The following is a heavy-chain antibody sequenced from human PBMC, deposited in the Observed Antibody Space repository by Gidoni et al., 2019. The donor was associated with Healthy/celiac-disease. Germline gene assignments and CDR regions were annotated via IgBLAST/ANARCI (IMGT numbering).Heavy chain of an antibody. CDR3: ARATHGIAAANCWFDP. CDR2: MNPNSGNT. Sequence: QVQLVQSGAEVKKPGASVKVSCKASGYTFTSYDINWVRQATGQGLEWMGWMNPNSGNTGYAQKFQGRVTMTRNTSISTAYMELSSLRSEDTAVYYCARATHGIAAANCWFDPWGQGTLVTVSS. D-gene: IGHD6-13*01. J-gene: IGHJ5*02. CDR1: GYTFTSYD. V-gene: IGHV1-8*01.